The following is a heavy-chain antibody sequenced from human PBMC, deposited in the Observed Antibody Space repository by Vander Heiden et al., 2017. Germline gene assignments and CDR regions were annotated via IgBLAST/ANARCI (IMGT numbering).Heavy chain of an antibody. V-gene: IGHV3-23*01. J-gene: IGHJ6*02. CDR3: AKDLHFWAACDV. Sequence: EERLLESGGGLVQPGGSLRLSCAASGFTFGSNAMSWVRQAPGKGLEWVSGIGSDYDTHYADSVKGRFTISRDNSKNTLYLQVNSLRAEDTAVYYCAKDLHFWAACDVWGQGTTVTVSS. CDR1: GFTFGSNA. CDR2: IGSDYDT. D-gene: IGHD7-27*01.